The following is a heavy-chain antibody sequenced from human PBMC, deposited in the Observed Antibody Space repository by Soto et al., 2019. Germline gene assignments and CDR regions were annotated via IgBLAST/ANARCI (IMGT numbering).Heavy chain of an antibody. D-gene: IGHD3-22*01. CDR3: ANSLIPYYCNSSGYYSDY. V-gene: IGHV3-21*01. Sequence: EVQLVESGGGLVKPGGSLRLSCAASGLTFSSYSMNWVRQAPGKGLERVSSISSTSSYIYYADSVKGRFTKSRDNAKNSLNLKMNAMKAEDRAVYYCANSLIPYYCNSSGYYSDYWGQGTLVTVS. J-gene: IGHJ4*02. CDR2: ISSTSSYI. CDR1: GLTFSSYS.